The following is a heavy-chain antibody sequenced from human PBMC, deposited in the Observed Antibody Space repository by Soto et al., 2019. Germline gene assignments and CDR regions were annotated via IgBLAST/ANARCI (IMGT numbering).Heavy chain of an antibody. CDR3: ARESSLPLPKDDYCDYYYGMDV. CDR1: GYTFTSYG. J-gene: IGHJ6*02. Sequence: QVKLVQSGAEVKKPGASVKVSCKASGYTFTSYGISWVRQAPGQGLEWMGWISAYNGNTNYAQKLQGRVTMTTDTTTTTAYMELRSLRSDDTAVYYCARESSLPLPKDDYCDYYYGMDVWGQGTTVTVSS. V-gene: IGHV1-18*01. D-gene: IGHD4-17*01. CDR2: ISAYNGNT.